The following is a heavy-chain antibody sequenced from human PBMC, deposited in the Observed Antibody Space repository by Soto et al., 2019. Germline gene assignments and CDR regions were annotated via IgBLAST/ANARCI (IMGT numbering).Heavy chain of an antibody. CDR2: MSRSGGT. CDR1: GGLVASVSYY. CDR3: ARKTDYGDCYGNGFDP. Sequence: PSQTMSLPWAVYGGLVASVSYYCSWIRQHPGEGLEWIGEMSRSGGTHFNPSLKSRVTISVDTSKNQFTLKLSSVTAADTVVYYCARKTDYGDCYGNGFDPWGQGTLVTVSS. V-gene: IGHV4-61*01. J-gene: IGHJ5*01. D-gene: IGHD4-17*01.